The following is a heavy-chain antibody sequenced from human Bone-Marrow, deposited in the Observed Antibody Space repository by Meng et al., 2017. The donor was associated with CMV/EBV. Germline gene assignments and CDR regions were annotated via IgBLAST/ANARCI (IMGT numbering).Heavy chain of an antibody. CDR3: TTAPLLSRRITIFGEDY. D-gene: IGHD3-3*01. V-gene: IGHV3-15*01. J-gene: IGHJ4*02. CDR1: GFTFSNAW. CDR2: IKSKTDGGTT. Sequence: GESLKISCAASGFTFSNAWMSWVRQAPGKGLEWVGRIKSKTDGGTTDYAAPVKGRFTISRDDSKNTLYLQMNSLKTEDTAVYYCTTAPLLSRRITIFGEDYWGQGTLVPVSS.